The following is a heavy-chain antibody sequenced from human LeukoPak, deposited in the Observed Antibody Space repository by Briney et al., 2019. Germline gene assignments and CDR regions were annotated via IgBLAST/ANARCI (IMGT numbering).Heavy chain of an antibody. Sequence: SETLSLTCSASGGSVSDSRYYWGWLRQPPGKGLEWIGSMHYSGSSYYNPSLKTRVTISVDTSKNQFSLKLTSVAAADTAVYYCARRGSLNWFDPWGQGTLVTVSS. CDR1: GGSVSDSRYY. D-gene: IGHD3-16*01. CDR3: ARRGSLNWFDP. V-gene: IGHV4-39*01. J-gene: IGHJ5*02. CDR2: MHYSGSS.